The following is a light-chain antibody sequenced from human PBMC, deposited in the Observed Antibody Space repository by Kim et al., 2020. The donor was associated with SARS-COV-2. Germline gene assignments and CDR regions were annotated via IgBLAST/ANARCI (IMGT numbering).Light chain of an antibody. Sequence: NFMLTQPHSVSESPGKTVTISCPRSSGRIASNYVQWYQKRPGSAPTTVIYEHTQRPSGVPDRFSGSIDSSSNSASLTISGLKTEDEAEYYCQSFDSDNPVVFGGGTQLTVL. CDR1: SGRIASNY. J-gene: IGLJ2*01. CDR2: EHT. V-gene: IGLV6-57*04. CDR3: QSFDSDNPVV.